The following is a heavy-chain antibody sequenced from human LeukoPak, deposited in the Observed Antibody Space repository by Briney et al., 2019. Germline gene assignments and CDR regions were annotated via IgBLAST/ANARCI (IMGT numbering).Heavy chain of an antibody. J-gene: IGHJ6*04. Sequence: GGSLRLSCAASGFTFSSYWMHWVRQAPGKGLVWVSRINSDGSSTSYADSVKGRFTISRDNAKNSLYLQMNRLRAEDTAVYYCARERKPWLLTTANYYYGMDVWGKGTTVTVSS. CDR1: GFTFSSYW. D-gene: IGHD1-1*01. V-gene: IGHV3-74*01. CDR2: INSDGSST. CDR3: ARERKPWLLTTANYYYGMDV.